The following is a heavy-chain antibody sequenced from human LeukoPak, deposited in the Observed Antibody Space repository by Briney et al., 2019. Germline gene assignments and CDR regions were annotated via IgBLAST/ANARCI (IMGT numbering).Heavy chain of an antibody. D-gene: IGHD3-10*01. Sequence: PGGSLRLSCAASGFTFSSYSMNWVRQAPGKGLEWVSYISSSSSTIYYADSVKGRFTISRDNAKNSLYLQMNSLRAEDTAVYYCARDARYGSVEYFQHWGQGTLVTVSS. CDR2: ISSSSSTI. CDR1: GFTFSSYS. V-gene: IGHV3-48*01. J-gene: IGHJ1*01. CDR3: ARDARYGSVEYFQH.